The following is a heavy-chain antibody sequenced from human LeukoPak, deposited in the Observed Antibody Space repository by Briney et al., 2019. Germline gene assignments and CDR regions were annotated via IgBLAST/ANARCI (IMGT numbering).Heavy chain of an antibody. CDR1: GFTFSSYA. CDR2: ISGSGGST. CDR3: ARDVGTMVRGVIITSWFDP. D-gene: IGHD3-10*01. Sequence: GGSLRLSCAASGFTFSSYAMSWVRQAPGKGLEWVSAISGSGGSTYYADSVKGRFTISRDNSKNTLYLQMNSLRAEDTAVYYCARDVGTMVRGVIITSWFDPWGQGTLVTVSS. V-gene: IGHV3-23*01. J-gene: IGHJ5*02.